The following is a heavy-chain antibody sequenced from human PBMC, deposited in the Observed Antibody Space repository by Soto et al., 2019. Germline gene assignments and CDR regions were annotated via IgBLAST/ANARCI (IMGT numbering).Heavy chain of an antibody. D-gene: IGHD5-12*01. CDR1: GGSISSGGYY. V-gene: IGHV4-31*03. Sequence: PSETLSLTCTVSGGSISSGGYYWSWIRQHPGKGLEWIGYIYYSGSTYYNPSLKSRVTISVDTSKNQFSLKLSSVTAADTAVYYCARESGGYSGYENFDYWGQGTLVTVSS. J-gene: IGHJ4*02. CDR2: IYYSGST. CDR3: ARESGGYSGYENFDY.